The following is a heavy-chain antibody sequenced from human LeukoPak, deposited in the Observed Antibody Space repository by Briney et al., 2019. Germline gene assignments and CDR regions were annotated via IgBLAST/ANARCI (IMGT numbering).Heavy chain of an antibody. CDR1: GYTFTSYG. CDR3: ARWLSAFDI. V-gene: IGHV1-18*01. Sequence: ASVKVSCKASGYTFTSYGISWVRQAPGQGLEWMGWISGYNGNTNYAQNLQGRVTMTTDTSTSTVYMELRSLRSDDTAVYYCARWLSAFDIWGQGTMVTVSS. J-gene: IGHJ3*02. CDR2: ISGYNGNT. D-gene: IGHD5-12*01.